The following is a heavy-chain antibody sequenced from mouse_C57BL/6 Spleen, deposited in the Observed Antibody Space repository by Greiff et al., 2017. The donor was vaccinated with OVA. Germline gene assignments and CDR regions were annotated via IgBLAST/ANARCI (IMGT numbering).Heavy chain of an antibody. Sequence: EVKLVESGPGLVKPSQSLSLTCSVTGYSITSGYYWNWIRQFPGNKLEWMGYISYDGSNNYNPSLKNRISITRDTSKNQFFLKLNSVTTEDTATYYCAREGYYGSSSDVWGTGTTVTVSS. CDR1: GYSITSGYY. CDR2: ISYDGSN. CDR3: AREGYYGSSSDV. V-gene: IGHV3-6*01. J-gene: IGHJ1*03. D-gene: IGHD1-1*01.